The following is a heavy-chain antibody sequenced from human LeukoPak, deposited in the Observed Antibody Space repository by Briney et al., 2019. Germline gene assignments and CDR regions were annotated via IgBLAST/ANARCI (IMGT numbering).Heavy chain of an antibody. Sequence: SSETLSLTCTVSGGSISSGGYSWSWIRQPPGKGLEWIGYIYHSGSTYYNPSLKSRVTISVDRSKNQFSPKLSSVTAADTAVYYCARAGDYGDEVGYFDYWGQGTLVTVSS. D-gene: IGHD4-17*01. CDR3: ARAGDYGDEVGYFDY. J-gene: IGHJ4*02. V-gene: IGHV4-30-2*01. CDR1: GGSISSGGYS. CDR2: IYHSGST.